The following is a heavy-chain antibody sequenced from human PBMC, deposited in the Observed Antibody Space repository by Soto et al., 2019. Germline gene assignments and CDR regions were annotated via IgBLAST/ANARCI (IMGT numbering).Heavy chain of an antibody. CDR3: ARRPHCSGGICYYGLDN. J-gene: IGHJ4*01. D-gene: IGHD2-15*01. CDR2: MNPDSGHA. Sequence: ASVKVSCKASGYTFTNSDINWVRQAPGQGLEWMGWMNPDSGHAAYAQKFQGRVTLTTSTSTSTVYMEMRSLGSEDTAVYYCARRPHCSGGICYYGLDNWGQEPWSPSPQ. CDR1: GYTFTNSD. V-gene: IGHV1-8*01.